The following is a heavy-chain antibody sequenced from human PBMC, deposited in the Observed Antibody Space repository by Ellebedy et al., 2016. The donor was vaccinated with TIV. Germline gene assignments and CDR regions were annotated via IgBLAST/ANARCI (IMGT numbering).Heavy chain of an antibody. J-gene: IGHJ3*02. CDR2: INPSGGST. CDR1: RYTFSTYY. Sequence: AASVKVSCKASRYTFSTYYMHWVRQAPGQGPEWMGMINPSGGSTSFAQDFQGRVTMTRDMSTSTVYMELSSLRSEDTAVYYCARANGWKNFFDIWGQGTVVTVSS. V-gene: IGHV1-46*01. D-gene: IGHD6-19*01. CDR3: ARANGWKNFFDI.